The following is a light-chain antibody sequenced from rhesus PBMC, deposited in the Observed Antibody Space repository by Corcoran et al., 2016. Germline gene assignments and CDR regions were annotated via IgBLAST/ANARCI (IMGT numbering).Light chain of an antibody. CDR2: DAS. Sequence: EIVMTQSPGTLSLSPGERATLACRASQSVSSRLAWYQQKPGQAPRLLISDASRRATYIPDRFSGSGSGTEFTLTISSLEPEDVGVYYCQQDYSWPLTFGGVTKVEIK. CDR3: QQDYSWPLT. J-gene: IGKJ4*01. CDR1: QSVSSR. V-gene: IGKV3-42*01.